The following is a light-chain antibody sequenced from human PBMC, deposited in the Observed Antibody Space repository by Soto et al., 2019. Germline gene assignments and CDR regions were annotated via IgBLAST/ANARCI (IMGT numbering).Light chain of an antibody. CDR1: QSVSSSL. Sequence: EIVLTQSPGTLSLSPGERATLSCRASQSVSSSLLAWFQQKPGQAPRLLVYGASTRATGIPDRFSGSGSGTDFTLTISRLEPEDFAVYFCQQYGRSPPITFGQGTRLE. J-gene: IGKJ5*01. CDR2: GAS. CDR3: QQYGRSPPIT. V-gene: IGKV3-20*01.